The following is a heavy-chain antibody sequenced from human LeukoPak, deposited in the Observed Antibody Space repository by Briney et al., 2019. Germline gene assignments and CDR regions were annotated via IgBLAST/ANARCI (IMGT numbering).Heavy chain of an antibody. V-gene: IGHV3-23*01. D-gene: IGHD3-10*01. Sequence: HPGGSLRLSCAASGFTFSNCAMSWVRQAPGKGLEWVSGISAGAYNTYYAESLKGRITISRENSKNTLYLQMNSLRVEDTAVYFCAKAGYYSGSESRLYYYMDVWGKGTTVTISS. J-gene: IGHJ6*03. CDR3: AKAGYYSGSESRLYYYMDV. CDR1: GFTFSNCA. CDR2: ISAGAYNT.